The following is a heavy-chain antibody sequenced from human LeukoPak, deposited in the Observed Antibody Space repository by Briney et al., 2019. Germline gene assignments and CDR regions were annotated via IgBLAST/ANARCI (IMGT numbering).Heavy chain of an antibody. CDR1: GFTFSSYS. CDR2: IGSSSIYK. Sequence: KPGGSLRLSCAASGFTFSSYSMNWVRQAPGKGLEWVSFIGSSSIYKYYADSVKGRFTISRDNAKNSLYLQMNSLRAEDTGVYYCAREFSGFDYWGRGTAVTVSS. CDR3: AREFSGFDY. D-gene: IGHD2/OR15-2a*01. V-gene: IGHV3-21*01. J-gene: IGHJ4*02.